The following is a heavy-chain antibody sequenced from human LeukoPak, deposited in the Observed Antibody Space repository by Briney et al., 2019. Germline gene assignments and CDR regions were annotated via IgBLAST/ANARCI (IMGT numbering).Heavy chain of an antibody. CDR3: AREFSGTSIAARVFDS. D-gene: IGHD6-6*01. V-gene: IGHV4-4*07. J-gene: IGHJ4*02. Sequence: PSETLSFTCTVSGGSITSYYWSYIRQPAGKRLEWIGRIHTSGSTNYNPSLKSRVTMSVDTSKNQFSLKLSSVTAADTAIYYCAREFSGTSIAARVFDSWGQGTLVTVSS. CDR1: GGSITSYY. CDR2: IHTSGST.